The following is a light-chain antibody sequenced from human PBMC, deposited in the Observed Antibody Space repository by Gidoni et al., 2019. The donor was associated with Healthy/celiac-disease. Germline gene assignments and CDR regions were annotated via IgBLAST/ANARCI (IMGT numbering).Light chain of an antibody. CDR3: QQSYSVPMYT. Sequence: DIQMTQSPSSLSAFVGDRVTITCRASQTISSFLNWYQQKPGKAPKLLSYAASSLQSGVPSRFSGSGSGTDFTLTISSLQPEDFATYYCQQSYSVPMYTFGQGTKLEIK. V-gene: IGKV1-39*01. J-gene: IGKJ2*01. CDR1: QTISSF. CDR2: AAS.